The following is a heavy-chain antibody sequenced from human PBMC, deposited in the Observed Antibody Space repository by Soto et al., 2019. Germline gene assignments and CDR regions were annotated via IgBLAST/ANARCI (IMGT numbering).Heavy chain of an antibody. Sequence: VGSLRLSCIASGFSFSNYWMHWVRQAPGKGLVWLSHINKDGTYTNYADSVKGRFTISRDNAKNTVYLQMSSLRVDDTAVYYCVRLPDRDFWGQGTLVTVSS. CDR3: VRLPDRDF. D-gene: IGHD3-16*01. V-gene: IGHV3-74*01. CDR1: GFSFSNYW. J-gene: IGHJ4*02. CDR2: INKDGTYT.